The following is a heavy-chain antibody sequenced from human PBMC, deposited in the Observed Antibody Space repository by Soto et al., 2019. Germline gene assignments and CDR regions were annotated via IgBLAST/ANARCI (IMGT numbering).Heavy chain of an antibody. CDR2: INPNSGGT. CDR1: GYTFTGYY. CDR3: ARAHCGGDCYSGVDY. Sequence: QVQLVQSGAEVKKPGASVKVSCKASGYTFTGYYMHWVRQAPGQGLEWMGWINPNSGGTNYAQKFQGWVTMTRDTSISTAYMELSRLSSDGTAVYYSARAHCGGDCYSGVDYWGQGTLITVSS. D-gene: IGHD2-21*02. J-gene: IGHJ4*02. V-gene: IGHV1-2*04.